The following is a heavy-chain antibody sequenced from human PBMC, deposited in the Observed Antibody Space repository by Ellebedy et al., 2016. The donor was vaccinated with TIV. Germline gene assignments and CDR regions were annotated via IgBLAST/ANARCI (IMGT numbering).Heavy chain of an antibody. Sequence: GESLKISXAASGFTFSSYAMSWVRQAPGKGLEWVSAISGSGGSTYYADSVKGRFTISRDNSKNTLYLQMNSLRAEDTAVYYCAKAEYNWNDRFDYWGQGTLVTVSS. CDR2: ISGSGGST. D-gene: IGHD1-1*01. J-gene: IGHJ4*02. CDR1: GFTFSSYA. CDR3: AKAEYNWNDRFDY. V-gene: IGHV3-23*01.